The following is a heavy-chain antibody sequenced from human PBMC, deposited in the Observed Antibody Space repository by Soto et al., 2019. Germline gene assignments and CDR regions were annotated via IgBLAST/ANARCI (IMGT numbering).Heavy chain of an antibody. CDR2: ISNDGSDK. V-gene: IGHV3-30*18. J-gene: IGHJ3*01. D-gene: IGHD6-13*01. CDR1: GFTFNNYG. Sequence: QVQLVESGGGVVQPGRSLRLSCAASGFTFNNYGMHWVRQAPGKGLEWVATISNDGSDKYYADSVKGRLTISRDNSKNTVYLQRNSLRAEDTALYYCAKDQGIAASHGVDWGQGTMVTVSS. CDR3: AKDQGIAASHGVD.